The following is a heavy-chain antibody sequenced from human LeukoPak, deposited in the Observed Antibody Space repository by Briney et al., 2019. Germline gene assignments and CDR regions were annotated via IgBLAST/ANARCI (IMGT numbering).Heavy chain of an antibody. J-gene: IGHJ4*02. Sequence: GGSLRLSCAASGFTFHDYTMHWLRQAPGKGLAWVSLISWDGGSTYYADSVKGRFTISGDNSKNSLYLQMNSLRTEDTALYYCAKGLADYYDSSGYYLPDYWGQGTLVTVSS. V-gene: IGHV3-43*01. D-gene: IGHD3-22*01. CDR3: AKGLADYYDSSGYYLPDY. CDR2: ISWDGGST. CDR1: GFTFHDYT.